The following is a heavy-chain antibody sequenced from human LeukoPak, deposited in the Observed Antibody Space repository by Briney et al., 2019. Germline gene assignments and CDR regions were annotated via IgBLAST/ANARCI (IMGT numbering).Heavy chain of an antibody. Sequence: GTSLRLSCSASGFTFSSYAMHCVRQAPGKGPEWVAVISYDGSNKYYADSVKGRFTISRDSSKNTLFLQMDSLRGEDTAVYYCARGGRGYSYGIYYWGQGTLVTVSS. CDR1: GFTFSSYA. J-gene: IGHJ4*02. D-gene: IGHD5-18*01. CDR2: ISYDGSNK. V-gene: IGHV3-30*01. CDR3: ARGGRGYSYGIYY.